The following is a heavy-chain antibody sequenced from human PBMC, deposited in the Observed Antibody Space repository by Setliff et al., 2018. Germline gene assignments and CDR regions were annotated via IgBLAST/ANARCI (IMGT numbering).Heavy chain of an antibody. J-gene: IGHJ4*02. V-gene: IGHV4-59*01. Sequence: LSLTCAVSGGPLSGASIWSWIRQPPGKGLEFIGYVYHSGTAKYDPSLESRAIMSVDASKNEISLKLKSVTAADTAVYYCAKGGTYRYFDFWGQGALVTVSS. CDR3: AKGGTYRYFDF. CDR1: GGPLSGAS. D-gene: IGHD1-1*01. CDR2: VYHSGTA.